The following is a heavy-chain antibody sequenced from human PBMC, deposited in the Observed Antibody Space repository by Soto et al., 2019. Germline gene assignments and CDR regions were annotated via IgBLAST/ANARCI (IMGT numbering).Heavy chain of an antibody. J-gene: IGHJ5*02. V-gene: IGHV4-59*08. Sequence: PSETLSLTCTVSGCSISSYYWSWIRQPPGKGLEWIGYIYYSGSTNYNPSLKSRVTISVDTSKNQFSLKLSSVTAADTAVYYCARRSRVRGVIIESWFDPWGQGTLVTVSS. CDR2: IYYSGST. CDR1: GCSISSYY. D-gene: IGHD3-10*01. CDR3: ARRSRVRGVIIESWFDP.